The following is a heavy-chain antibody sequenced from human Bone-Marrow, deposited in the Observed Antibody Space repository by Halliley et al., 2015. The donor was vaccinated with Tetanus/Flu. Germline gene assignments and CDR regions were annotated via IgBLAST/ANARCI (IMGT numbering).Heavy chain of an antibody. V-gene: IGHV3-11*05. J-gene: IGHJ4*02. Sequence: RIYTNYADSLKGRFTISRDNAKNSLHLQMNSLRAEDTAVYYCARDLPFEGGASYGSGSLIYWGQGTLVTVSS. CDR2: RIYT. CDR3: ARDLPFEGGASYGSGSLIY. D-gene: IGHD3-10*01.